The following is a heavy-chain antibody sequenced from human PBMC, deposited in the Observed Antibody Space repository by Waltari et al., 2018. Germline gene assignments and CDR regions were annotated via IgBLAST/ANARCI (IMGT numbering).Heavy chain of an antibody. V-gene: IGHV3-30-3*01. CDR2: ISSDGSNH. J-gene: IGHJ4*02. CDR1: GFTFSSYA. CDR3: ARDAPIAAAGTPFDY. D-gene: IGHD6-13*01. Sequence: QVQLVESGGGVVQPGRSLRLSCAASGFTFSSYAMHWVRQAPGKGRELVAVISSDGSNHYSADSVKGRFTISRDNSKNTLYLQMNSLRAEDTAVYYCARDAPIAAAGTPFDYWGQGTLVTVSS.